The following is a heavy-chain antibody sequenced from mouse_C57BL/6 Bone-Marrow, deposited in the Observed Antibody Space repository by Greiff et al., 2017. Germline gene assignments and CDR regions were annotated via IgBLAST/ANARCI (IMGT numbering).Heavy chain of an antibody. Sequence: VQLQQSGAELVRPGASVKLSCTASGFNIKDDYMHWVKQRPEQGLEWIGWIDPENGDTEYPSKFQGKATITADTSSNTAYLQLSSLTSEDTAVYDCTVYDGWYFDVWGTGTTVTVSS. J-gene: IGHJ1*03. V-gene: IGHV14-4*01. CDR2: IDPENGDT. CDR1: GFNIKDDY. D-gene: IGHD2-12*01. CDR3: TVYDGWYFDV.